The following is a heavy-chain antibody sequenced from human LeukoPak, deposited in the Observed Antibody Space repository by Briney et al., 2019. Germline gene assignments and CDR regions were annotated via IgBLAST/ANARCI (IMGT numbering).Heavy chain of an antibody. CDR1: GFTFSSYG. V-gene: IGHV3-30*18. D-gene: IGHD2/OR15-2a*01. J-gene: IGHJ5*02. CDR3: AKDLRPSPSPVLYDWFDP. Sequence: PGGSLRLSCAASGFTFSSYGMHWVRQAPGKGLEWVAVISYDGSNKYYADSVKGRFTISRDNSKNTLYLQMSSLRAEDTAVYYCAKDLRPSPSPVLYDWFDPWGQGTLVTVSS. CDR2: ISYDGSNK.